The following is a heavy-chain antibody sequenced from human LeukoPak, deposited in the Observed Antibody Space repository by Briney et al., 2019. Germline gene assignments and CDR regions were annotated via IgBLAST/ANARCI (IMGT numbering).Heavy chain of an antibody. J-gene: IGHJ4*02. D-gene: IGHD3-3*01. CDR3: ARGITIFGVVTAFFDY. Sequence: PSETLSLTCTVSGGSISSGSYYWSWIRQPAGKGLEWIGRIYTSGSTNYNPSLKSRVTISVDTSKNQFSLKLSPVTAADTAVYYCARGITIFGVVTAFFDYWGQGTLVTVSS. CDR1: GGSISSGSYY. V-gene: IGHV4-61*02. CDR2: IYTSGST.